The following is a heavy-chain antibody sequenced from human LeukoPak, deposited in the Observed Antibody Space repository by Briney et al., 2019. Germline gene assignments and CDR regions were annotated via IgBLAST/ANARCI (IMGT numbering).Heavy chain of an antibody. D-gene: IGHD1-26*01. Sequence: ASVKVSCTASGYTFTSYYMHWVRQAPGQGLEWMGIINPSGGSTSYAQKFQGRVTMTRDTSTSTVYMELSSLRSEDTAVYYCARERGLRIVGAIYFGYWGQGTLVTVSS. J-gene: IGHJ4*02. V-gene: IGHV1-46*01. CDR2: INPSGGST. CDR3: ARERGLRIVGAIYFGY. CDR1: GYTFTSYY.